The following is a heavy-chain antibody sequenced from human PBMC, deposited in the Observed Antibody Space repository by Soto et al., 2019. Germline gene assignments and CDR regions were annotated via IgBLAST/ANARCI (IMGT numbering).Heavy chain of an antibody. CDR1: GGSISSYY. CDR3: ARGIVVVPAAPSATNYYYYGMDV. D-gene: IGHD2-2*01. V-gene: IGHV4-59*01. J-gene: IGHJ6*02. CDR2: IYYSGST. Sequence: ASETLSLTCTVSGGSISSYYWSWIRKPPGKGLEWIGYIYYSGSTNYNPSLKSRVTISVDTSKNQFSLKLSSVTAADTAVYYCARGIVVVPAAPSATNYYYYGMDVWGQGTTVTVSS.